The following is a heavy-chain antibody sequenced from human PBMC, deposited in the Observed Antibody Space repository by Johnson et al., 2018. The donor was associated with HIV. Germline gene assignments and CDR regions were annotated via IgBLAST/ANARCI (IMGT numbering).Heavy chain of an antibody. CDR3: ARAISSLGRYDAFDI. V-gene: IGHV3-7*04. CDR2: LNEGGSQK. J-gene: IGHJ3*02. D-gene: IGHD2-2*01. Sequence: VQLVESGGGVVQPGRSLRLSCAASGFTFSSYAMHWVRQAPGKGLEWVATLNEGGSQKYYVDAVKGRFSISRDNAKNSLYLQMNSLRAEDTAVYYCARAISSLGRYDAFDIWGQGTMVTVSS. CDR1: GFTFSSYA.